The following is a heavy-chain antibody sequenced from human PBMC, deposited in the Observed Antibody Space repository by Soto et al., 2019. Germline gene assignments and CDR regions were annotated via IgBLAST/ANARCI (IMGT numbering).Heavy chain of an antibody. CDR2: ISAYNGNT. CDR3: AGNEHVFDY. V-gene: IGHV1-18*01. D-gene: IGHD1-1*01. J-gene: IGHJ4*02. CDR1: GYTFSSYG. Sequence: QVQLVQSGAEVKKPGASVKVSCKASGYTFSSYGISWVRQAPGQGLEWMGWISAYNGNTNYAEKLQGRVTMTTDTTASRAYLELRSLRSDDAAVYYCAGNEHVFDYWGQGTLVTVSS.